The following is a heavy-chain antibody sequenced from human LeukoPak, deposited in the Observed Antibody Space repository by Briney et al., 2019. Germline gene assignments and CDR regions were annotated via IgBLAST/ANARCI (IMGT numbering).Heavy chain of an antibody. D-gene: IGHD3-22*01. CDR3: ARAQITMIVVVISFGAFDI. V-gene: IGHV4-30-2*01. J-gene: IGHJ3*02. CDR1: GGSISSGGYS. Sequence: TSQTLSLTCAVSGGSISSGGYSWSWIRQPPGKGLEWIGYIYHSGSTYYNPSLKSRVTISVDRSKNQFSLKLSSVTAADTAVYYCARAQITMIVVVISFGAFDIWGQGTMVTVSS. CDR2: IYHSGST.